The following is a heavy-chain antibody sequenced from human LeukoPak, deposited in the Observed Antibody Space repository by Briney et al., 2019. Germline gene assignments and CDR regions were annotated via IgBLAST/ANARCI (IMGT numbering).Heavy chain of an antibody. CDR1: GFTFSSYG. D-gene: IGHD1-26*01. V-gene: IGHV3-23*01. CDR2: ISGSGGST. J-gene: IGHJ4*02. CDR3: AKDSDYSGSCFDY. Sequence: PGGSLRLSCAASGFTFSSYGMHWVRQAPGKGLEWVSAISGSGGSTYYADSVKGRFTISRDNSKNTLYLQMNSLRAEDTAVYYCAKDSDYSGSCFDYWGQGTLVTVSS.